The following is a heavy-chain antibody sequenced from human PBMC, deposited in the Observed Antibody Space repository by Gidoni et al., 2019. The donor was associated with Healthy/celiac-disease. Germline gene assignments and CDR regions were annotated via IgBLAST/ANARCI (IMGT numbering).Heavy chain of an antibody. D-gene: IGHD3-10*01. CDR1: GLSLSTRGVG. Sequence: ITVKESAPTPVKPTQTLTLTGTFAGLSLSTRGVGVGWLRQPPGKALEWLALIYWDVDKRYSPALNRRLTITKDTSNHQVVLTMTNMDPVDTATYYCARSYYYCSFDYWGQGTLVTVSS. CDR3: ARSYYYCSFDY. V-gene: IGHV2-5*02. CDR2: IYWDVDK. J-gene: IGHJ4*02.